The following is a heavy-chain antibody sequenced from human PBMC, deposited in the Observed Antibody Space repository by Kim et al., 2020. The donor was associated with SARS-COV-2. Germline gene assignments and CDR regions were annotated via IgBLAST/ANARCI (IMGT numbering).Heavy chain of an antibody. CDR1: GGSFSGYY. Sequence: SETLSLTCAVYGGSFSGYYWSWIRQPPGKGLEWIGEINHSGSTNYNPSLKSRVTISVDTSKNQFSLKLSSVTAADTAVYYCARAHLNTPPRYDFWSGQRNWFDPWGQGTLVTVSS. J-gene: IGHJ5*02. V-gene: IGHV4-34*01. CDR2: INHSGST. CDR3: ARAHLNTPPRYDFWSGQRNWFDP. D-gene: IGHD3-3*01.